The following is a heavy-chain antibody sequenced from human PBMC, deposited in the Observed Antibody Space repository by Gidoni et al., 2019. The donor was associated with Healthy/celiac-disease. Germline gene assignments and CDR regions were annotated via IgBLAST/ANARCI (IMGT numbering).Heavy chain of an antibody. CDR1: GGSISSGGYY. CDR3: ARGADFWSGYHNWFDP. CDR2: IYYSGST. D-gene: IGHD3-3*01. J-gene: IGHJ5*02. V-gene: IGHV4-31*03. Sequence: QVQLQESGPGLVKPSQTLSPTCTVSGGSISSGGYYWSCIRQHPGKGLEWIGYIYYSGSTYYNPSLKSRVTISVDTSKNQFSLKLSSVTAADTAVYYCARGADFWSGYHNWFDPWGQGTLVTVSS.